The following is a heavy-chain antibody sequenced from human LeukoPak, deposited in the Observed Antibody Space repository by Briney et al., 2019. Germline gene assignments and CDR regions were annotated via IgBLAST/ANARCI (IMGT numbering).Heavy chain of an antibody. CDR2: KYYSGSA. CDR3: ATPYCSGFSCLDVFNM. Sequence: PSETLSLTCNVSGVSVSDGRYYWTWIRQHPGKGLEWIGYKYYSGSAKYNPSLKSRLTISIDTSKNQFSLQLSSVTAADTATYYCATPYCSGFSCLDVFNMWGQGTRVTVSS. D-gene: IGHD2-15*01. CDR1: GVSVSDGRYY. J-gene: IGHJ3*02. V-gene: IGHV4-31*03.